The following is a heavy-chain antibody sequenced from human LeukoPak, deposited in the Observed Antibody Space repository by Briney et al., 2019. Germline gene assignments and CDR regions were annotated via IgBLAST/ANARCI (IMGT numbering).Heavy chain of an antibody. CDR1: GFTFSSYA. Sequence: GGSLRLSCAASGFTFSSYAMSWVRQAPGKGLEWVSAISGSGGGTYYADSVKGRFTISRDNSKNTLYLQMNSLRAEDTAVYCCAKSQISKTYYYGMDVWGQGTTVTVSS. D-gene: IGHD3-3*01. J-gene: IGHJ6*02. CDR2: ISGSGGGT. CDR3: AKSQISKTYYYGMDV. V-gene: IGHV3-23*01.